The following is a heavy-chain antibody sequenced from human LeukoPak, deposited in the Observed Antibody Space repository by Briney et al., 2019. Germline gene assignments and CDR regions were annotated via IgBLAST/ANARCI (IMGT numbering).Heavy chain of an antibody. CDR3: ATGGQAIVVVPAALLKY. CDR1: GFTFSSYS. D-gene: IGHD2-2*01. Sequence: PGGSLRLSCAASGFTFSSYSMNWVRQAPGKGLEWVSSISSSSSYIYYADSVKGRFTISRDNAKNSLYLQMNSLRAEDTAVYYCATGGQAIVVVPAALLKYWGQGTLVTVSS. J-gene: IGHJ4*02. CDR2: ISSSSSYI. V-gene: IGHV3-21*01.